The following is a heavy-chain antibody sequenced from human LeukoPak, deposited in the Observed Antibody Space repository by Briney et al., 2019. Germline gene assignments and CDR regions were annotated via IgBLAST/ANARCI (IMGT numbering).Heavy chain of an antibody. J-gene: IGHJ4*02. D-gene: IGHD6-19*01. Sequence: GRSLRLSCAASGFTFSSYALSWVRQAPGKGLEWFSAISGGSGSSTYYADAVKGRFTISRDNSKTTLYLEMNSLRADDTAVYYCAKGSSSGWPYFFDNWGQGTLVTVSS. V-gene: IGHV3-23*01. CDR3: AKGSSSGWPYFFDN. CDR1: GFTFSSYA. CDR2: ISGGSGSST.